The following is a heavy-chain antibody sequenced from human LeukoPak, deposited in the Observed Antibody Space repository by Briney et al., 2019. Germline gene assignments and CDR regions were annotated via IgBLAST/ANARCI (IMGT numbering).Heavy chain of an antibody. CDR3: ARNFES. Sequence: PGGSLRLSCAGSGLTFSTSDMVWARQAPGKGLEWVSTISTTSSHLYYADSVKGRFTTSRDNAKDSLYLHMSSLRVEDTAVYYCARNFESWGQGTLVTVSS. V-gene: IGHV3-21*01. CDR2: ISTTSSHL. J-gene: IGHJ5*01. CDR1: GLTFSTSD.